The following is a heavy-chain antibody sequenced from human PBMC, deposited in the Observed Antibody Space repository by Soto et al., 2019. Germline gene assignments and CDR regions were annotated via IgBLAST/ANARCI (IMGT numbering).Heavy chain of an antibody. CDR1: GYAFINHN. V-gene: IGHV1-8*01. Sequence: QVQLVQSGAEVKKPGASVRVSCKASGYAFINHNINWVRQATGQGLEWMGWMNPKSGNTGYAQKFQGRVTKTRSTSISTAYMELTSLTSEDTAVYYCARDIILEPAASNWFDPWGQGTLVTVSS. CDR2: MNPKSGNT. J-gene: IGHJ5*02. CDR3: ARDIILEPAASNWFDP. D-gene: IGHD2-2*01.